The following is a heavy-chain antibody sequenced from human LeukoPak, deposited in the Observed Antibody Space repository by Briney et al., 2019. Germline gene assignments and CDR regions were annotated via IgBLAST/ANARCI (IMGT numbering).Heavy chain of an antibody. J-gene: IGHJ5*02. CDR3: AGSFTTVRGVISNWFDP. Sequence: SETLSLTCTVSGGSISSYYWSWIRQPAGKGLEWIGRIHTSGSTNYNPSLKSRVTMSVDTSKNQFSLKLSSVTAAGTAVYYCAGSFTTVRGVISNWFDPWGQGTLVTVSS. V-gene: IGHV4-4*07. D-gene: IGHD3-10*01. CDR1: GGSISSYY. CDR2: IHTSGST.